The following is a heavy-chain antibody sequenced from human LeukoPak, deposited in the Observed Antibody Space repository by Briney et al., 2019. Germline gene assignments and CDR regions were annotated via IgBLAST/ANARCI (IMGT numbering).Heavy chain of an antibody. CDR3: ARDRLRLVSWFDP. Sequence: SETLSLTCAVYGGSFSGYYWSWIRQPPGKGLEWTGEINHSGSTNYNPSLKSRVTITVDTSKNQFSLKLSSVTAADTAVYYCARDRLRLVSWFDPWGQGTLVTVSS. CDR2: INHSGST. CDR1: GGSFSGYY. V-gene: IGHV4-34*01. D-gene: IGHD4-17*01. J-gene: IGHJ5*02.